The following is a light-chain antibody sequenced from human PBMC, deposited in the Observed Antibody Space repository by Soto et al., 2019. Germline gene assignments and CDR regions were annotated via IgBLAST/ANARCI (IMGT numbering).Light chain of an antibody. CDR1: ESVSRN. V-gene: IGKV3-15*01. Sequence: VMTQSPATLSVSPGDRATLSCRASESVSRNLAWYQQKPGQAPRLLIYDASTRATGIPYRFSGGGSGTEFTLTISSLQPEDFVVYYCQQYNSGPPFTFGQGTRLEIK. CDR2: DAS. CDR3: QQYNSGPPFT. J-gene: IGKJ5*01.